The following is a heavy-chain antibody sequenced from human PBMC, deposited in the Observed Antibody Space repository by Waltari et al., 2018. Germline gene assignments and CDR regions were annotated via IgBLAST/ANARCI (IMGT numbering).Heavy chain of an antibody. CDR2: IYYSGST. Sequence: QVQLQESGPGLVKPSETLSLTCTVSGGSISSYYWSWIRQPPGKGLEWIGYIYYSGSTNYTPSRKSRVTISVDTSKNQFSLKLSSVTAADTAVYYCARGRDQLLWEPVVMLDYWGQGTLVTVSS. D-gene: IGHD2-2*01. V-gene: IGHV4-59*01. J-gene: IGHJ4*02. CDR1: GGSISSYY. CDR3: ARGRDQLLWEPVVMLDY.